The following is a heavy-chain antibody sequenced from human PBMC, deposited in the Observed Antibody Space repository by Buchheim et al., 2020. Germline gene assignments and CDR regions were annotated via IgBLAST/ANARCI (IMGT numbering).Heavy chain of an antibody. Sequence: QEQLVESGGGLVKPGGSLRLSCTASGFNLADYYMSWIRQPPGQGLEWVSYINRDGSTIHYADSVKGRVRVSRDNARNSVALDMDTLRVDDTAVYYCARGYWSGGRSYAYPFDLWGQG. CDR2: INRDGSTI. V-gene: IGHV3-11*01. CDR3: ARGYWSGGRSYAYPFDL. J-gene: IGHJ4*02. CDR1: GFNLADYY. D-gene: IGHD2-15*01.